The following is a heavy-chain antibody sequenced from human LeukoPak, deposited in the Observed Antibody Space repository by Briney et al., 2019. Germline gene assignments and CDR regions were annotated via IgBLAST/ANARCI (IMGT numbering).Heavy chain of an antibody. CDR1: GGSFSGYY. CDR2: INHSRGT. Sequence: SETLSLTCVVDGGSFSGYYWSWIRQPPGKGLEWIGEINHSRGTNYNPSLKSRLTMSVETSKNQFSLKLSSVTAADTAMYYCARHWDFYDSSDYYLGNAFDIWGQGTMVTVSS. J-gene: IGHJ3*02. CDR3: ARHWDFYDSSDYYLGNAFDI. V-gene: IGHV4-34*01. D-gene: IGHD3-22*01.